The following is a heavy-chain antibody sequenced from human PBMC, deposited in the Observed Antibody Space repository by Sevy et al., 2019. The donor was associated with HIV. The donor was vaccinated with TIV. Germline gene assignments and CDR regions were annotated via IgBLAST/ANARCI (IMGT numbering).Heavy chain of an antibody. Sequence: ASVKVSCKASGGTFSSYAISWVRQAPGQGLEWMGRIIPIFGTANYAQKFQGRVTITADESTSTAYMELSSLRSEDTAVYYCARGPVEMAYNFLTYYYYYMDVWGKGTTVTVSS. CDR3: ARGPVEMAYNFLTYYYYYMDV. CDR1: GGTFSSYA. V-gene: IGHV1-69*13. D-gene: IGHD1-1*01. CDR2: IIPIFGTA. J-gene: IGHJ6*03.